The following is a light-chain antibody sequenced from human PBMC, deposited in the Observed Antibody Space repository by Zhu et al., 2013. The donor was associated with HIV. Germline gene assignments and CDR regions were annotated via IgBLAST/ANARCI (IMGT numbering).Light chain of an antibody. J-gene: IGKJ1*01. CDR3: QRFGSSVTWT. Sequence: EIVMTQSPATLSVSPGERVTLSCRASQSISTNLAWYQHKPGQPPRLLLYGSSSRAPGIPERFSGSGSGTDFTLTITGLEPEDFGXYFCQRFGSSVTWTFGQGTNWKSN. CDR2: GSS. V-gene: IGKV3-20*01. CDR1: QSISTN.